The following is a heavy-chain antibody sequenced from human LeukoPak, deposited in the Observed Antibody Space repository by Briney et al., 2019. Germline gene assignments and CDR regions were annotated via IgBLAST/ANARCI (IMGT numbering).Heavy chain of an antibody. CDR1: GGSVSCVRCC. CDR2: IYYSGST. Sequence: KPSETLFNTCTVSGGSVSCVRCCGRWIRQPPGKGLEWIGYIYYSGSTNYNPSLKSRVTISVDTSKNQFSLKLSSVTAADTAVYYCARTHYGSGSHNWFHSMGTGTLVTVSS. V-gene: IGHV4-61*01. D-gene: IGHD3-10*01. J-gene: IGHJ5*01. CDR3: ARTHYGSGSHNWFHS.